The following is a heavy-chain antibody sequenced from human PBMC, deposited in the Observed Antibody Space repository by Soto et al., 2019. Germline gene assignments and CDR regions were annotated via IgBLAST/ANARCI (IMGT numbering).Heavy chain of an antibody. CDR1: GYSFSMYW. CDR3: ARRRGSGSDYYYNYGMGV. Sequence: PGESLKISCNGSGYSFSMYWIGWVRQMPGKGLEWMGIIYPGDSEIRYSPSFQGQVTISADTSISTAYLQWSSLKASDTAIYYCARRRGSGSDYYYNYGMGVWGQGTTVTVSS. J-gene: IGHJ6*02. CDR2: IYPGDSEI. V-gene: IGHV5-51*01. D-gene: IGHD1-26*01.